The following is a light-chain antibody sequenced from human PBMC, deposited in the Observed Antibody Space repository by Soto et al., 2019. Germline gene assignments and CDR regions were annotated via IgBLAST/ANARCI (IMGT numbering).Light chain of an antibody. CDR2: DVF. J-gene: IGLJ2*01. Sequence: QSVLTQPRSVSGSPGQSVTISCTGSNSNVGGQNYVSWYQQHPGQAPKLLIYDVFKRPSGVPSRFSASISGNTASLTISGLQADDEADYYCCSYTGSLVVFGGGTQLTVL. V-gene: IGLV2-11*01. CDR1: NSNVGGQNY. CDR3: CSYTGSLVV.